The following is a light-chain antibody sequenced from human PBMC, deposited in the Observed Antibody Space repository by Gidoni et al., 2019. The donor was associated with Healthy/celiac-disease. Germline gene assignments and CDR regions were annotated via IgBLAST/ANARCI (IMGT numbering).Light chain of an antibody. V-gene: IGLV1-40*01. J-gene: IGLJ1*01. Sequence: QSVLTQPPSVSGAPGQRVTISCTGSSSNIGAGYDVPWYQQLPGTAPKLLLYGNSNRPSGVPDRFSGSKSGTSASLAITGLQAEDEADYYCQSYDSSLSAFYVFGTGTKVTVL. CDR1: SSNIGAGYD. CDR3: QSYDSSLSAFYV. CDR2: GNS.